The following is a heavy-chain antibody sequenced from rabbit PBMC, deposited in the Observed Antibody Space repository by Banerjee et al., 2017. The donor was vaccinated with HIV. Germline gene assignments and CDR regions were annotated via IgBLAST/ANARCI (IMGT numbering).Heavy chain of an antibody. D-gene: IGHD8-1*01. J-gene: IGHJ6*01. CDR1: GCSFRSSDY. V-gene: IGHV1S45*01. Sequence: QEQLVEFGGGLVQPEGSLALTCKASGCSFRSSDYICWVRQAPGKGLEWISCIAGSSSGFTYSATWAKGRFTCSKASSTTVTLQMTSLTVADTATYFCARDTGSSFSSYGMDLWGPGTLVTVS. CDR2: IAGSSSGFT. CDR3: ARDTGSSFSSYGMDL.